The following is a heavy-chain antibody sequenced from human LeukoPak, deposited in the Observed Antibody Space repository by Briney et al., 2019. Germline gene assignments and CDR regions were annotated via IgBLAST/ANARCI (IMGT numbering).Heavy chain of an antibody. Sequence: ASVKVSCKASGYTFTSYAINWVRQAPGQGLEWMGWINTNTGNPTYAQGFTGRFVFSLDTSVSTAYLQISSLKAEDTAVYYCARGWQQLGPDYWGQGTLVTVSS. CDR2: INTNTGNP. V-gene: IGHV7-4-1*02. CDR1: GYTFTSYA. J-gene: IGHJ4*02. D-gene: IGHD6-13*01. CDR3: ARGWQQLGPDY.